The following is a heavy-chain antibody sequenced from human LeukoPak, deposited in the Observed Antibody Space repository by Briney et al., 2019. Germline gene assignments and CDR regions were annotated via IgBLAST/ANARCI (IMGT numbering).Heavy chain of an antibody. CDR1: GYTFSTYG. V-gene: IGHV1-18*01. CDR2: ISAYNGNT. CDR3: ARRGGSGDRPRLYYYYYMDV. Sequence: GASVKVSCKASGYTFSTYGISWVRQAPGQGLEWMGWISAYNGNTNYAQKLQGRVTMTTDTSTSTAYMELSSLRSEDTAVYYCARRGGSGDRPRLYYYYYMDVWGKGTTVTVSS. D-gene: IGHD6-19*01. J-gene: IGHJ6*03.